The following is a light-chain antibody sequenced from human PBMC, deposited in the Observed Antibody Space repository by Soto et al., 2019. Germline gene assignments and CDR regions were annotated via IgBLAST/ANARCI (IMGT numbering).Light chain of an antibody. V-gene: IGKV3-11*01. CDR1: QTVSTY. Sequence: IVLTQTPSTLSLSPGERVTLSCMARQTVSTYLSWYQHKPGQAPRLLIYGASNRATGIPARFSGSGSGTDFTLTISSLEPEDSAVYYCQQRYNWLTFGGGTKVDIK. CDR3: QQRYNWLT. CDR2: GAS. J-gene: IGKJ4*01.